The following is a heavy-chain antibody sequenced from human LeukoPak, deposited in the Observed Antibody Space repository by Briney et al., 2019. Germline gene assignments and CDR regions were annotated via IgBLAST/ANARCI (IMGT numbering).Heavy chain of an antibody. J-gene: IGHJ3*02. CDR1: GGSFSGYY. Sequence: SETLSLTCAVYGGSFSGYYWSWIRQPPGKGLEWIGEINHSGSTNHNPSLKSRVTISVDTSKNQFSLKLSSVTAADTAVYYCARDGIEMASVGAFDIWGQGTMVTVSS. V-gene: IGHV4-34*01. CDR2: INHSGST. CDR3: ARDGIEMASVGAFDI. D-gene: IGHD5-24*01.